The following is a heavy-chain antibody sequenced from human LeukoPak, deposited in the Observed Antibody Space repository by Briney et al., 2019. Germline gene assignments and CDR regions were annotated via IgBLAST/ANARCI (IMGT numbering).Heavy chain of an antibody. CDR1: GGTFSSYA. CDR3: ARDWSVGERVFDY. Sequence: SVKVSCKASGGTFSSYAISWVRQAPGQGLEWMGGIIPIFGTANYAQKFQGRVTITADESTSTAYMELSNLRSEDTAVYYCARDWSVGERVFDYWGQGTLVTVSS. J-gene: IGHJ4*02. V-gene: IGHV1-69*13. D-gene: IGHD3-3*01. CDR2: IIPIFGTA.